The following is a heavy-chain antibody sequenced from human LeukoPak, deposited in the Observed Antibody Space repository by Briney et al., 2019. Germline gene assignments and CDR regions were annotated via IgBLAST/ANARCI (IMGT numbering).Heavy chain of an antibody. J-gene: IGHJ5*01. V-gene: IGHV4-59*02. CDR1: GASVTSSY. D-gene: IGHD5-24*01. CDR2: IFFSLST. CDR3: ARRRDGHNGWFDS. Sequence: SETLSLTCNVSGASVTSSYWAWVRQPPGKGLDWIGDIFFSLSTTYGPAFASRATISLDTSKNQFSLILTSVTAADTASYYCARRRDGHNGWFDSWGQGTVVTVSS.